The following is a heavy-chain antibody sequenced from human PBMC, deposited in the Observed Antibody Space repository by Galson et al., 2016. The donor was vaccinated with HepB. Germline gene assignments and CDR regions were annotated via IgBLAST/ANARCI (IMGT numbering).Heavy chain of an antibody. D-gene: IGHD2-2*01. CDR2: ISSSSSTI. CDR3: ARVCRRGSTSCYLYYYGMDV. CDR1: GFTFSSYS. V-gene: IGHV3-48*02. J-gene: IGHJ6*02. Sequence: SLRLSCAASGFTFSSYSMNWVRQAPGKGLEWVSYISSSSSTIHCADSVKGRFTISRDNAKNSLSLQMNSLRDEDTAVYYCARVCRRGSTSCYLYYYGMDVWGQGTTVTVSS.